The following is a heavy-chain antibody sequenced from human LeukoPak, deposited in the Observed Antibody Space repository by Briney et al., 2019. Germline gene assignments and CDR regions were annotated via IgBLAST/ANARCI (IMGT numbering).Heavy chain of an antibody. V-gene: IGHV4-59*01. J-gene: IGHJ4*02. D-gene: IGHD3-22*01. CDR1: GVSISSYS. CDR3: ARGPGYYDNSGPWGY. Sequence: PSETLSLTCTVSGVSISSYSCTWIRQPPGRALEWIGYIYHCGGTNYNPSLKSRVSISVDTSKNQFSLKLSSVTAADTAVYYCARGPGYYDNSGPWGYWGQGTLVTVSS. CDR2: IYHCGGT.